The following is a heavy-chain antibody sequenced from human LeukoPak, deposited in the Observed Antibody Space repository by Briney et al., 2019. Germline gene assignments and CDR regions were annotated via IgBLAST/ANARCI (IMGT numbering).Heavy chain of an antibody. CDR2: IIGNSAIT. D-gene: IGHD5/OR15-5a*01. Sequence: GGSLRLSCAASGFTFSTYAMNWVRQAPGKGLEWVSVIIGNSAITYYADSVKGRFTISRDNSKNTLYLQMNSQRAEDTAVYYCAKDLRPDGVYDFDYWGQGTLVTVSS. CDR1: GFTFSTYA. CDR3: AKDLRPDGVYDFDY. J-gene: IGHJ4*02. V-gene: IGHV3-23*01.